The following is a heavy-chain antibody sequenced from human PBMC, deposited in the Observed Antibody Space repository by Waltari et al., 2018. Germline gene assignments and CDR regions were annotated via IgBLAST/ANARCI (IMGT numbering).Heavy chain of an antibody. D-gene: IGHD4-17*01. CDR3: ARDRGRPGTTVTTYPFDY. CDR2: IIPIFGTA. Sequence: QVQLVQSVAEVKKPGSSVKVSCKASGGTFSSYAISWVRQAPGQGLEWMGGIIPIFGTANYAQKFQGRVTITTDESTSTAYMELSSLRSEDTAVYYCARDRGRPGTTVTTYPFDYWGQGTLGTVSS. V-gene: IGHV1-69*05. J-gene: IGHJ4*02. CDR1: GGTFSSYA.